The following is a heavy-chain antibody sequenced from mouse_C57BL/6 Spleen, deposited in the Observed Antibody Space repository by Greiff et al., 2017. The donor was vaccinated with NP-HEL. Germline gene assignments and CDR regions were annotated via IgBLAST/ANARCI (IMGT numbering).Heavy chain of an antibody. D-gene: IGHD4-1*01. CDR1: GYTFTSYW. Sequence: VQLQQPGAELVRPGSSVKLSCKASGYTFTSYWMDWVKQRPGQGLEWIGNIYPSDSETHYNQKFKDKATLTVDKSSSTAYMQLSSLTSEDSAVYYCATQGSWDGPYFDDWGQGTTLTVSS. J-gene: IGHJ2*01. V-gene: IGHV1-61*01. CDR2: IYPSDSET. CDR3: ATQGSWDGPYFDD.